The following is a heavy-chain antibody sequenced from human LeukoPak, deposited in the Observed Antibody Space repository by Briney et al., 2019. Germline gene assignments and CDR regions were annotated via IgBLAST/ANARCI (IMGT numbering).Heavy chain of an antibody. CDR3: ARHNFDWLSPGYYYYYMDV. CDR1: GGSISSYY. D-gene: IGHD3-9*01. V-gene: IGHV4-4*09. J-gene: IGHJ6*03. Sequence: SETLSLTCTVSGGSISSYYWSWIRQPPGKGLEWIGYIYTSGSTNYNPSLKSRVTISVDTSKNQFPLKLSSVTAADTAVYYCARHNFDWLSPGYYYYYMDVWGKGTTVTVSS. CDR2: IYTSGST.